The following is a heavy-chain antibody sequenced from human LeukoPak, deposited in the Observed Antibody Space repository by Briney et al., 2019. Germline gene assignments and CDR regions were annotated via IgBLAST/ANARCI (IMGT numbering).Heavy chain of an antibody. CDR3: ARLGYYGSGSYPSYWYFDL. V-gene: IGHV4-59*08. D-gene: IGHD3-10*01. Sequence: SETLSLTCTVSGGSISSYYWSWIRQPPGKGLEWIGYIYYSGSTNYNPSLKSRVTISVDTSKNQFSLKLSSVTAADTAVYYCARLGYYGSGSYPSYWYFDLWGRGTLVTVSS. CDR1: GGSISSYY. CDR2: IYYSGST. J-gene: IGHJ2*01.